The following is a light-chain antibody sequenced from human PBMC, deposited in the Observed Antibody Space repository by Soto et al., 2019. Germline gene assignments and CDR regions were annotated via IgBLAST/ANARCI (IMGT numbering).Light chain of an antibody. Sequence: DIVMTQSPDSLAVSLGERATINCKSSQSVLYSSNNKNYLAWYQQKPGQPPKELIYWASTRESGVPDRFSGGGSGTDFPLTISSLQAEDVAVYYCQQYYSTPPTFGGGTMVEIK. J-gene: IGKJ4*01. CDR3: QQYYSTPPT. V-gene: IGKV4-1*01. CDR2: WAS. CDR1: QSVLYSSNNKNY.